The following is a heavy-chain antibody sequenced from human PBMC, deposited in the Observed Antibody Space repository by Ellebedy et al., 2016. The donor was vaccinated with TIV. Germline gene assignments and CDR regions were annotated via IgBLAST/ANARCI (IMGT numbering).Heavy chain of an antibody. Sequence: SETLSLXXTVSGGSISSSTSYWGWIRQPPGKGPEWIVNIYFSGATFYNPSLKSRVTISVDTSKNQFSLKLSSVTAADTALYYCARLWFGDLFSPEGDVWGQGTTVTVSS. D-gene: IGHD3-10*01. CDR2: IYFSGAT. V-gene: IGHV4-39*01. CDR1: GGSISSSTSY. CDR3: ARLWFGDLFSPEGDV. J-gene: IGHJ6*02.